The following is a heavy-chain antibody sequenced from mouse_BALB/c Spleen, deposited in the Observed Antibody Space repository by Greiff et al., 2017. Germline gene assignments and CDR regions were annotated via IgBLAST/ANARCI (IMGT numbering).Heavy chain of an antibody. CDR3: AAPGNYHTFYAMDY. J-gene: IGHJ4*01. Sequence: QVQLKESGAELVRPGSSVKISCKASGYAFSSYWMNWVKQRPGQGLEWIGQIYPGDGDTNYNGKFKGKATLTADKSSSTAYMQLSSLTSEDSAVYFCAAPGNYHTFYAMDYWGQGTSVTVSS. CDR1: GYAFSSYW. V-gene: IGHV1-80*01. D-gene: IGHD2-1*01. CDR2: IYPGDGDT.